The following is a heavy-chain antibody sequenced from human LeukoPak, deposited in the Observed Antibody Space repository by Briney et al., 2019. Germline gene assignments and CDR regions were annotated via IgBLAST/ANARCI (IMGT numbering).Heavy chain of an antibody. J-gene: IGHJ5*02. CDR3: ARGGYYYDSSGINWFDP. Sequence: ASVKVSCKASGYTXTGYYMHWVRQAPGQGLEWMGWINPNSGGTNYAQKFQGRVTMTRDTSISTAYMELSRLRSDDTAVYYCARGGYYYDSSGINWFDPWGQGTLVTVSS. D-gene: IGHD3-22*01. CDR1: GYTXTGYY. V-gene: IGHV1-2*02. CDR2: INPNSGGT.